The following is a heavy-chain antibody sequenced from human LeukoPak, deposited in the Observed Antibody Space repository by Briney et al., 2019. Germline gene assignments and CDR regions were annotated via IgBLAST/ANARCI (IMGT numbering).Heavy chain of an antibody. Sequence: SETLSLTCTVSGGSISSYYWSWIRQPPGKGLEWIGYISESGRTKSNPSLKSRVTISVDTSKNQFSLKLSSVTAADTAVYYCARVYCSGGSCSRLDYWGQGTLVTVSS. V-gene: IGHV4-59*01. D-gene: IGHD2-15*01. CDR1: GGSISSYY. J-gene: IGHJ4*02. CDR2: ISESGRT. CDR3: ARVYCSGGSCSRLDY.